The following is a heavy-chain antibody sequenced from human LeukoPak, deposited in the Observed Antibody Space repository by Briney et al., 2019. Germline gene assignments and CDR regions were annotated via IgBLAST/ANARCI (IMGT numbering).Heavy chain of an antibody. CDR3: AKRPRDSTGYYLGAFDG. D-gene: IGHD3-22*01. V-gene: IGHV3-23*01. CDR1: GFTFRSYA. Sequence: TGGSLRLSCAASGFTFRSYAMTWVRQAPGKGLEWVSAISASGGDTYYPDSVRGRFTISRDNSKNTLYLHMSSLRAEDTAVYFCAKRPRDSTGYYLGAFDGWGQGTTVTVSS. J-gene: IGHJ3*01. CDR2: ISASGGDT.